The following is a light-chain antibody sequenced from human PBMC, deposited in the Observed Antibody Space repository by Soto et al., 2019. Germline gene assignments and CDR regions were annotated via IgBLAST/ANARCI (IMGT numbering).Light chain of an antibody. CDR3: QQFASSPRT. J-gene: IGKJ1*01. CDR1: QSVATSQ. CDR2: GAS. Sequence: EIVLTQSPGTLSLSPGERATLFCRASQSVATSQLAWYQQKPGQAPRLLIGASSRATGVPDRFIASGSGTDFTLTISRLEPEDFAGYYCQQFASSPRTFGRGTTVEIK. V-gene: IGKV3-20*01.